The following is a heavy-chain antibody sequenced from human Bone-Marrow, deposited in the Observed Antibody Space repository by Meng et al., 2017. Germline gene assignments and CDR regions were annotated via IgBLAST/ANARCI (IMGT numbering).Heavy chain of an antibody. D-gene: IGHD3-10*01. Sequence: GESLKISCAASGFTFSSYEMNWVRQAPGKGLEWVSAISGSGGSTYYADSVKGRFTISRDNSKNTLYLQMGSLRAEDMAVYYCARNRFGYYYGSGSYSGLSPYFDYWGQGTLVTVSS. CDR3: ARNRFGYYYGSGSYSGLSPYFDY. CDR2: ISGSGGST. CDR1: GFTFSSYE. V-gene: IGHV3-23*01. J-gene: IGHJ4*02.